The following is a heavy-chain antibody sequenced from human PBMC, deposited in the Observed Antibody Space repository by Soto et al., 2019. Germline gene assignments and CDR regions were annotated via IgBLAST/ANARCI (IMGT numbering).Heavy chain of an antibody. J-gene: IGHJ6*02. D-gene: IGHD5-18*01. CDR2: VIPNFETT. CDR3: ARDQGLYVHTGMVIDYYGMDV. Sequence: QVQLVQSGAEVKKPGSSVKVSCNTSGGTFNSFAISWVRQAPGQGLEWMGGVIPNFETTYYAQKFQGRLTIAADESTATAYMERSSLRSEDTAVYYCARDQGLYVHTGMVIDYYGMDVWGQGTTVTVSS. CDR1: GGTFNSFA. V-gene: IGHV1-69*01.